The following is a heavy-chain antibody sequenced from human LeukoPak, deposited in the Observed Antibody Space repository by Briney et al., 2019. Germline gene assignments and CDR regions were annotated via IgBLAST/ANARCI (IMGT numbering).Heavy chain of an antibody. D-gene: IGHD1-26*01. CDR3: AKRPPGGSYYFDY. Sequence: PGGSLRLSCAASGFTFSSYVMCWVRQAPGKGLEWVSTITRGSNTYYADSVKGRFTISRDNSESTLYLQMNSLRAEDTAVYYCAKRPPGGSYYFDYWGQGTLVTVSS. V-gene: IGHV3-23*01. CDR1: GFTFSSYV. CDR2: ITRGSNT. J-gene: IGHJ4*02.